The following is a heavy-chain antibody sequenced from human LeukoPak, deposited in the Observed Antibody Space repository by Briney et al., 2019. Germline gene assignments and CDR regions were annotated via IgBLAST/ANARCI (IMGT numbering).Heavy chain of an antibody. D-gene: IGHD5-18*01. CDR2: IIPIFGTA. CDR1: GGTFSSYA. V-gene: IGHV1-69*13. J-gene: IGHJ6*02. Sequence: ASVKVSCKASGGTFSSYAISWVRQAPGQGLEWMGGIIPIFGTANYAQKFQGRVTITADESTSTAYMELSSLRSEDTAVYYCAREYSYGYYYHYYYGMDVWGQGTTVTVSS. CDR3: AREYSYGYYYHYYYGMDV.